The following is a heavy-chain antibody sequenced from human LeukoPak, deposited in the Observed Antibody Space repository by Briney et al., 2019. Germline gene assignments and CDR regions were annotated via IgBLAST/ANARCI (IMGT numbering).Heavy chain of an antibody. D-gene: IGHD3-3*01. CDR2: IYYSGST. J-gene: IGHJ6*02. CDR1: GGSISSYY. Sequence: ASETLSLTCTVSGGSISSYYWSWIRQPPGRGLEWIGYIYYSGSTNYNPSLKSRVTISVDTSKNQFSLKLSSVTAADTAVYYCARHDYDFWSGYGMDVWGQGTTVTVSS. V-gene: IGHV4-59*08. CDR3: ARHDYDFWSGYGMDV.